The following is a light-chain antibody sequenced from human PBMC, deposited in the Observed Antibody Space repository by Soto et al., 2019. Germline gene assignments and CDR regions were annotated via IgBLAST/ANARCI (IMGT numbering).Light chain of an antibody. CDR2: GAS. CDR1: QSVNSN. V-gene: IGKV3-15*01. Sequence: EIVMTQSPATLSVSPGERATLSCRASQSVNSNLAWYQQKPGQAPSRLIYGASISATGIPARFSGSGSGTEFTLTISSLQSQDFGVYYCQQYNKWPPQTFGQGTKVDIK. J-gene: IGKJ1*01. CDR3: QQYNKWPPQT.